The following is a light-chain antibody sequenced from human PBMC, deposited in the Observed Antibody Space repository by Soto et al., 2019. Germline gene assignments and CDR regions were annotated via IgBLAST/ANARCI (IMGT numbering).Light chain of an antibody. V-gene: IGKV3-20*01. CDR2: GSS. CDR3: QHYVSALFT. CDR1: QSFSSSY. J-gene: IGKJ3*01. Sequence: EIVLTQSPGTLSLSPGERATLSCRASQSFSSSYLAWYQQKPRQAPRLLIYGSSSRATGIPDRFSGSGSGTDFTLTISSLEPEDFAVYYCQHYVSALFTFGPGTKVDVK.